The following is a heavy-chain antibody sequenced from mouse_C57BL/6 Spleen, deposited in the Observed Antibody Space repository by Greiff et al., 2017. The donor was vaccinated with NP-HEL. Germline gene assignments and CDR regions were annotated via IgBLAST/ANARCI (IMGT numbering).Heavy chain of an antibody. D-gene: IGHD2-1*01. CDR3: TRSYGNYYFDY. J-gene: IGHJ2*01. CDR1: GYTFTDYE. CDR2: IDPETGGT. V-gene: IGHV1-15*01. Sequence: VQLQQSGAELVRPGASVTLSCKASGYTFTDYEMHWVKQTPVHGLEWIGAIDPETGGTAYNQKFKGKAILTADKSSSTAYMDLRSLTSEDSAVYYCTRSYGNYYFDYWGQGTTLTVSS.